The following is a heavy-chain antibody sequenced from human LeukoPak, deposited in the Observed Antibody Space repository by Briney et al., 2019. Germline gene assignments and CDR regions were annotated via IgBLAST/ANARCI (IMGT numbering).Heavy chain of an antibody. D-gene: IGHD5-24*01. J-gene: IGHJ5*02. CDR3: ARDADGWFDP. CDR1: GGSISSYY. Sequence: SETLSLTCTVSGGSISSYYWRWIRQPPGKGLEWIGYIYYSGSTNYNPSLKSRVTISVDTSKNQFSLKLSSVTAADTAVYYCARDADGWFDPWGQGTLVTVSS. CDR2: IYYSGST. V-gene: IGHV4-59*01.